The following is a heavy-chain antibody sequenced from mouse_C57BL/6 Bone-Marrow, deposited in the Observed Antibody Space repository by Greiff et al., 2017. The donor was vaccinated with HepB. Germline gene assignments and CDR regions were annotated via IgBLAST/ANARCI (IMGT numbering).Heavy chain of an antibody. D-gene: IGHD1-1*01. CDR3: ASYYCRAWFAY. V-gene: IGHV1-22*01. CDR1: GYTFTDYN. J-gene: IGHJ3*01. CDR2: INPNNGGT. Sequence: VQLQQSGPELVKPGASVKMSCKASGYTFTDYNMHWVKQSHGKSLEWIGYINPNNGGTSYNQKFKGKATLTVNKSSSTAYMELRSLTSEDSAVYYCASYYCRAWFAYWGQGTLVTVSA.